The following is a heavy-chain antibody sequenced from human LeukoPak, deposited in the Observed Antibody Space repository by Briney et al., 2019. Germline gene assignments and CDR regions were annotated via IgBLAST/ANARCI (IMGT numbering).Heavy chain of an antibody. D-gene: IGHD6-19*01. CDR3: ARAGSSGWYAQRGGFDY. V-gene: IGHV3-43*01. Sequence: GGCLRLSCAASGFTFADYTMHWVRQAPGKGLELVSLISWDGGSTYYADSVKGRFTISRDNSKNSLYLQMNSLRTEDTALYYCARAGSSGWYAQRGGFDYWGQGTLVTVSS. CDR1: GFTFADYT. J-gene: IGHJ4*02. CDR2: ISWDGGST.